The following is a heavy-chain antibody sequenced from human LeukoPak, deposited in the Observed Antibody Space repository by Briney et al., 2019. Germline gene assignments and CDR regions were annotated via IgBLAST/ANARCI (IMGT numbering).Heavy chain of an antibody. D-gene: IGHD6-13*01. V-gene: IGHV3-48*04. CDR2: ISDSSHAI. CDR3: ARTPGIAAAGTNY. J-gene: IGHJ4*02. CDR1: GFTFSSYS. Sequence: GGSLRLSCAASGFTFSSYSMIWVRQAPGKGLEWVSYISDSSHAIYHADSVKGRFTISRDNAKNSLYLQMNSLRAEDTAVYYCARTPGIAAAGTNYWGQGTLVTISS.